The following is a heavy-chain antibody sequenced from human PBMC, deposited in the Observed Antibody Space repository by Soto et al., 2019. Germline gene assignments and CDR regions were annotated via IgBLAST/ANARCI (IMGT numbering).Heavy chain of an antibody. CDR1: GGSVSSGSHY. Sequence: TSETLSLTCTVSGGSVSSGSHYWSWIRQPPGKGLDWIGNIYYSGTPYYNPSLKSRVTISIDTSKNQFSLRLNSVTAADTGVYYCARFVVPATRHPDFDYWGQGTLVTVSS. CDR2: IYYSGTP. CDR3: ARFVVPATRHPDFDY. D-gene: IGHD2-15*01. J-gene: IGHJ4*02. V-gene: IGHV4-39*01.